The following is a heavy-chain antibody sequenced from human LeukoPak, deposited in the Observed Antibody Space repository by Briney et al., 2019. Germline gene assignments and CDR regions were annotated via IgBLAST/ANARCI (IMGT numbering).Heavy chain of an antibody. Sequence: GGSLRLSCAASGFTFSSYEMNWVRQAPGKGLEWVSYISSSGSTIYYADSVKGRFTISRDNAKNSLYLEMNSLRAEDTAVYYCAKQRSITMIVVVITPFDYWGQGTLVTVSS. CDR3: AKQRSITMIVVVITPFDY. D-gene: IGHD3-22*01. V-gene: IGHV3-48*03. CDR2: ISSSGSTI. CDR1: GFTFSSYE. J-gene: IGHJ4*02.